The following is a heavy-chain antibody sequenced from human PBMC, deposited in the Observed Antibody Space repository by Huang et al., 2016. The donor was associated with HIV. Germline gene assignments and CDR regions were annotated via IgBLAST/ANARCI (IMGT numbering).Heavy chain of an antibody. CDR1: GGSIRSDNYY. J-gene: IGHJ4*02. V-gene: IGHV4-39*02. CDR3: ARLPGSITMIRGVITDPY. Sequence: QLQLQESGPGLVKPSETLSLTCTVSGGSIRSDNYYWGWIRQPPGKGLEWIGSIYYSGSTSYNPSLKRRVTITVDPSKNHFSLRMRSVTAADTAVYYCARLPGSITMIRGVITDPYWGQGTLVTVSS. D-gene: IGHD3-10*01. CDR2: IYYSGST.